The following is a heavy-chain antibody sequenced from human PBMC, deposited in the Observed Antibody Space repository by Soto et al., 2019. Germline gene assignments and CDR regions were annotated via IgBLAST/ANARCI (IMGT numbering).Heavy chain of an antibody. CDR3: ARTKCSGGSCYSWSLDY. CDR2: RYYSEST. D-gene: IGHD2-15*01. V-gene: IGHV4-31*03. Sequence: KASETLSLTCTVSGGSITTGGYYWSWIRQLPGKGLEWIGHRYYSESTYYNPSLKSRVSISLDTSKNPFSLKLSFVTAADTAMYYCARTKCSGGSCYSWSLDYWGQGTPVTVSS. J-gene: IGHJ4*02. CDR1: GGSITTGGYY.